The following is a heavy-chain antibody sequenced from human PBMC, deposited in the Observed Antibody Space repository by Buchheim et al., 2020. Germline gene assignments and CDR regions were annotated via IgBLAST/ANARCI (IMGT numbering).Heavy chain of an antibody. V-gene: IGHV1-46*01. D-gene: IGHD3-3*01. CDR2: INPSGGST. CDR3: ARASFGGRYYYYYGMDV. Sequence: QVQLVQSGAEVKKPGASVKVSCKASGYTFTSYYMHWVRQAPGQGLEWMGIINPSGGSTSYAQKLQGRVTMTRDTSTSTAYMELSSLRSEDTAVYYCARASFGGRYYYYYGMDVWGQGTT. J-gene: IGHJ6*02. CDR1: GYTFTSYY.